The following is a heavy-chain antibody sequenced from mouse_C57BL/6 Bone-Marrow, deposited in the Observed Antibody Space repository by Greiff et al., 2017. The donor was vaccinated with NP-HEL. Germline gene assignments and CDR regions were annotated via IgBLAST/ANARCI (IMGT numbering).Heavy chain of an antibody. CDR3: ARSGYYGSSDAY. CDR2: IYPGSGST. V-gene: IGHV1-55*01. J-gene: IGHJ3*01. D-gene: IGHD1-1*01. Sequence: QLQQPGAELVKPGASVKMSCKASGYTFTSYWITWVKQRPGQGLEWIGDIYPGSGSTNYNEKFKSKATLTVDTSSSTAYMQLSSLTSEDSAVYYCARSGYYGSSDAYWGQGTLVTVSA. CDR1: GYTFTSYW.